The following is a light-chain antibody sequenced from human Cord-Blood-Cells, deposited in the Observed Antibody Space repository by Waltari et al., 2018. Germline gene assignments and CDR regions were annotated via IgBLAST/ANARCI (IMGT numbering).Light chain of an antibody. CDR3: QQSYSTPYT. CDR1: QSISSY. CDR2: AAS. V-gene: IGKV1-39*01. J-gene: IGKJ2*01. Sequence: DIQMTQSPSSLSASVGDRVTITCRASQSISSYLNWYLQKPWKAPKLLIYAASSLHSGVPSRFSGSGSGTDFTLTISSLQPEDFASYYCQQSYSTPYTFGQGSKLEIK.